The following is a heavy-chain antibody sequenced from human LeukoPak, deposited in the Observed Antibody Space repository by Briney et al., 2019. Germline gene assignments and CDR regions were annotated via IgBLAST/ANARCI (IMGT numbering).Heavy chain of an antibody. Sequence: SETLSLTCAVYGGSFSGYYWSWIRQPPGKGLEWIGEINHSGSTNYNPSLKSRVTISVDTSKNQFSLKLSSVTAADTAVYYCARGVDTAMATDYWGQGTLVTVSS. V-gene: IGHV4-34*01. CDR3: ARGVDTAMATDY. J-gene: IGHJ4*02. CDR2: INHSGST. CDR1: GGSFSGYY. D-gene: IGHD5-18*01.